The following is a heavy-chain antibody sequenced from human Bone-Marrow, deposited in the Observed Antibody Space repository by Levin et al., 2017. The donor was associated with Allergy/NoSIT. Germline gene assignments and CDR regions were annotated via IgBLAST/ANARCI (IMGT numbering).Heavy chain of an antibody. CDR3: AKGSSGWDRGVGN. CDR1: GFTFSSNG. J-gene: IGHJ4*02. CDR2: INYDGSNE. V-gene: IGHV3-30*18. D-gene: IGHD6-19*01. Sequence: SCVVSGFTFSSNGMHWVRQAPGKGLEWVAVINYDGSNEYYADSVKGRFTISRDNSKNTLYLQMNSLRTEDTAVYYCAKGSSGWDRGVGNWGQGTLVTVSS.